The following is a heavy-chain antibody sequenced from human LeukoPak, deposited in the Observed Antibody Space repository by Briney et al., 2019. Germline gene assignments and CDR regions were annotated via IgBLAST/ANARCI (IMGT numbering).Heavy chain of an antibody. CDR3: ARLHDYGANYYMDV. D-gene: IGHD4-17*01. CDR1: SGSISTSNYY. Sequence: PSETLSLTCTVSSGSISTSNYYWGWVRQPPGKALEWIGNIFYSGSTYYSPSLKSRVTISVDTSKNQFSLKLSSVTAADTAVYYCARLHDYGANYYMDVWGKGTTVTVSS. CDR2: IFYSGST. J-gene: IGHJ6*03. V-gene: IGHV4-39*07.